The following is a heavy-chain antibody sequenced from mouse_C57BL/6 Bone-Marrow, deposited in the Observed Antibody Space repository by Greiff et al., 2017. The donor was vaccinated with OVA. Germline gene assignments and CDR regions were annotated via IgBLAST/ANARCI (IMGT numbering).Heavy chain of an antibody. CDR2: IDPSSGGT. V-gene: IGHV1-72*01. CDR3: AKVLDCYAMDY. Sequence: VQLQQPGAELVKPGALVKLSCKASGYTFTSYWMHWVKQRPGRGLEWIGRIDPSSGGTKYNEKFKSKATLTADKPSSTAYMQLSSLTSEDSAVYYCAKVLDCYAMDYWGQGTSVTVSS. J-gene: IGHJ4*01. CDR1: GYTFTSYW. D-gene: IGHD1-1*01.